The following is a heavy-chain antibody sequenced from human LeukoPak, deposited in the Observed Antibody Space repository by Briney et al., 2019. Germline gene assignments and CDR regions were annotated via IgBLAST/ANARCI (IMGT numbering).Heavy chain of an antibody. D-gene: IGHD3-22*01. CDR3: ARWSYYDSSGQGWYFDL. J-gene: IGHJ2*01. V-gene: IGHV4-59*01. CDR1: GGSISTYY. Sequence: SETLSLTCTVSGGSISTYYWSWIRQPPGKGLEWIGYIYYSGSTNYNPSLKSRVTISVDTSKNQYSLKLSSVTAADTAVYYCARWSYYDSSGQGWYFDLWGRGTLVTVSS. CDR2: IYYSGST.